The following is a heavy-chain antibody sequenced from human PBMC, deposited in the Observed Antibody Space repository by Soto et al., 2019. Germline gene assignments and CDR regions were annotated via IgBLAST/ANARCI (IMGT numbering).Heavy chain of an antibody. CDR3: AKEISRQLVRGNWFDP. CDR1: GFTFSSYA. V-gene: IGHV3-23*01. J-gene: IGHJ5*02. CDR2: ISGSGGST. D-gene: IGHD6-13*01. Sequence: GGSLRLSCAASGFTFSSYAMSWVRQAPGKGLEWVSAISGSGGSTYYADSVKGRFTISRDNSKNTLYLQMNSLRAEDTAVYYCAKEISRQLVRGNWFDPWGQGTLVTVSS.